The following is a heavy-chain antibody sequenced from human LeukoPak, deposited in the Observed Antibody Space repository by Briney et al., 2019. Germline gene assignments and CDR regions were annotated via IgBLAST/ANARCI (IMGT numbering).Heavy chain of an antibody. J-gene: IGHJ4*02. CDR2: IYYSGST. D-gene: IGHD5-12*01. CDR3: ARHLRPGYSGYDSAFDY. Sequence: PSETLSLTCTVSGGSISSYYWSWIRQPPGKGLEWIGYIYYSGSTNYNPSLKSRVTISVDTSKNQFSLKLSSVTATDTAVYYCARHLRPGYSGYDSAFDYWGQGSLVIVSS. V-gene: IGHV4-59*08. CDR1: GGSISSYY.